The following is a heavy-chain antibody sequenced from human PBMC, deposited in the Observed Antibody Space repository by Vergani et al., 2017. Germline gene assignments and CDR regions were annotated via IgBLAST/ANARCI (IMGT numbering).Heavy chain of an antibody. V-gene: IGHV3-23*01. CDR1: GFTFSSYA. CDR3: AKAGIVGATHGRYCFDY. Sequence: EVQLLESGGGLVQPGGSLRLSCAASGFTFSSYAMSWVRQAPGKGLGWVSALSGSGGRTYYADSVKGRFTIAGYNTKNTLYLQMNSLSAEDTAVDYCAKAGIVGATHGRYCFDYWGQGTLVTVSS. D-gene: IGHD1-26*01. J-gene: IGHJ4*02. CDR2: LSGSGGRT.